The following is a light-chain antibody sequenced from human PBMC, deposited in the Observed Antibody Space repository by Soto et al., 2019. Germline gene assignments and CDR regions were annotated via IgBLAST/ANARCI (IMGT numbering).Light chain of an antibody. CDR3: QQYGTSEII. CDR1: QSVSSN. CDR2: GAS. V-gene: IGKV3-20*01. Sequence: EIVLKQSPGTLSLSPGERATLSCRASQSVSSNLAWYQQKPGQAPRLLIYGASTRATGIPDRFSGSGSGTDFPLTITRLEPEDCAVFYGQQYGTSEIIFGQGTRLEI. J-gene: IGKJ5*01.